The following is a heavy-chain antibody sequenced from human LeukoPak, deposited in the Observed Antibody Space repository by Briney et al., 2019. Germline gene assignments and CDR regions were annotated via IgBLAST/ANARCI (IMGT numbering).Heavy chain of an antibody. D-gene: IGHD6-13*01. J-gene: IGHJ4*02. V-gene: IGHV1-18*01. CDR2: ISAYNGNT. CDR1: GYTFTSYG. CDR3: ARGIAAARTLVFDY. Sequence: GASVKVPCKASGYTFTSYGISWVRQSPGQGLEWMGWISAYNGNTNYAQKLQGRVTMTTDTSTSTAYMELRSLRSDDTAVYYCARGIAAARTLVFDYWGQGTLVTVSS.